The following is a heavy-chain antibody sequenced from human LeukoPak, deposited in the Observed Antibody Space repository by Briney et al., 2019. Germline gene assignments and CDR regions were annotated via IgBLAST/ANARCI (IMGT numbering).Heavy chain of an antibody. Sequence: PGRTLRLSCAASGFTSSSYSMNWVRQAPGKGLEWVAHISYDRTTIYNADSVKDRFTIYRANPKNTPYLQMNRLRDEATAVYYCPRWEGGGWHFALGQGTLVTGSP. J-gene: IGHJ5*02. CDR2: ISYDRTTI. D-gene: IGHD6-19*01. CDR3: PRWEGGGWHFA. CDR1: GFTSSSYS. V-gene: IGHV3-48*02.